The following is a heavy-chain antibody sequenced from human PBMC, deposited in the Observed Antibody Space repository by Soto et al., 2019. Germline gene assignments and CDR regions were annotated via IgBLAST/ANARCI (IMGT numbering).Heavy chain of an antibody. CDR3: ARHGSSVGYYYYFDY. V-gene: IGHV4-39*01. CDR2: IYYSGST. Sequence: TSETLSLTCTVSGGSIRSSSYYWGWIRQPPGKGLEWIGSIYYSGSTYYNPSLKSRVTISVDTSKNQFSLKLNSVTAADTAVYYCARHGSSVGYYYYFDYWGQGTLVTVSS. CDR1: GGSIRSSSYY. J-gene: IGHJ4*02. D-gene: IGHD6-19*01.